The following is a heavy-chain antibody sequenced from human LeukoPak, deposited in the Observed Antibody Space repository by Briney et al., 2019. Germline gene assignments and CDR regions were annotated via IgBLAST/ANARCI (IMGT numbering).Heavy chain of an antibody. J-gene: IGHJ6*02. D-gene: IGHD6-13*01. Sequence: PSETLSLTCAVSGGSISSGGYSWSWIRQPPGKGLEWIGYIYHSGSTYYNPSLKSRVTISVDRSKNQFSLKLSSVTAADTAVYYCARHEIAAAGYGMDVWGQGTTVTVSS. CDR1: GGSISSGGYS. V-gene: IGHV4-30-2*01. CDR3: ARHEIAAAGYGMDV. CDR2: IYHSGST.